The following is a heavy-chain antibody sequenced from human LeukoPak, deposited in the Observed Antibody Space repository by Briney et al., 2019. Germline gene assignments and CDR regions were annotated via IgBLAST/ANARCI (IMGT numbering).Heavy chain of an antibody. CDR2: IYYSGST. CDR1: GGSISSSSYY. D-gene: IGHD3-10*01. CDR3: ARVVHFSRLLTKREGYYMDV. V-gene: IGHV4-39*07. Sequence: SETLSLTCTVSGGSISSSSYYWGWIRQPPGKGLEWIGSIYYSGSTYYNPSLKSRVTISVDTSKNQFSLKLSSVTAADTAVYYCARVVHFSRLLTKREGYYMDVWGKGTTVTVSS. J-gene: IGHJ6*03.